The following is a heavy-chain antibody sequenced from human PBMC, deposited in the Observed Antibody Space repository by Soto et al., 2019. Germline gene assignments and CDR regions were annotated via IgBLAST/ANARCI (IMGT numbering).Heavy chain of an antibody. CDR2: IKSEASGGTA. Sequence: EVQLVESGGGLVKPGGSLRLSCAASGFTFNNAWMSWVRQAPGKGPEWVGRIKSEASGGTADYAAPMRGRFTISRDDSKRTLFLQMNSLQTEDTAVYYCTTDLRWELDPFDYWGQGTLVTVSS. J-gene: IGHJ4*02. V-gene: IGHV3-15*01. CDR3: TTDLRWELDPFDY. D-gene: IGHD1-26*01. CDR1: GFTFNNAW.